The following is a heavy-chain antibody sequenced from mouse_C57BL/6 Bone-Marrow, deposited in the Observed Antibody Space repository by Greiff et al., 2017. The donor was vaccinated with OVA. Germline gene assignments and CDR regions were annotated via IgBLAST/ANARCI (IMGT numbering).Heavy chain of an antibody. CDR2: ISYDGSN. D-gene: IGHD1-1*01. CDR3: ARDGLYGKGGYFDV. Sequence: EVKLQESGPGLVKPSQSLSLTCSVTGYSITSGYYWNWIRQFPGNKLEWMGYISYDGSNNYNPSLKNRISITRDTSKNQFFLKLNSVTTEDTATYYCARDGLYGKGGYFDVWGTGTTVTVSS. V-gene: IGHV3-6*01. J-gene: IGHJ1*03. CDR1: GYSITSGYY.